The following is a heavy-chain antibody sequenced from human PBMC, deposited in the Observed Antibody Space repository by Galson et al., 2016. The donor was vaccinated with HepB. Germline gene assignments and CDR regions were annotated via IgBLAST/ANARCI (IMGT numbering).Heavy chain of an antibody. J-gene: IGHJ4*02. Sequence: SVKVSCKASGYTFISYGITWVRQAPGQGLEWLGWISSFNAHTNYAQKVQDRITLTRDTFTGTSYMGLRSLGSDDTAVYFRARVDNPLLVVTATTLYYFDYWGQGTLVTVSS. V-gene: IGHV1-18*01. CDR1: GYTFISYG. D-gene: IGHD2-21*02. CDR2: ISSFNAHT. CDR3: ARVDNPLLVVTATTLYYFDY.